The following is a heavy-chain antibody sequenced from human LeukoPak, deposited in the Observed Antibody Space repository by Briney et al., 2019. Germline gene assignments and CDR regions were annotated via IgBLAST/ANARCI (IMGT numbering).Heavy chain of an antibody. CDR1: GYTFNDFY. D-gene: IGHD3-3*02. V-gene: IGHV1-2*02. Sequence: RASVKVSCKASGYTFNDFYIHWVRQAPGQGLEYVGWITPKSGDTYSPQRFQGRVTMTRDASISTAYMDLSSLRSDDTAVYFCARVRLADERAWAYWGQGTLVTVSS. CDR2: ITPKSGDT. J-gene: IGHJ4*02. CDR3: ARVRLADERAWAY.